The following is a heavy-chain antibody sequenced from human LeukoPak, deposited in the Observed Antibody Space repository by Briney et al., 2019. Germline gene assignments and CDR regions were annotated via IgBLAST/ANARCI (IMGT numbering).Heavy chain of an antibody. CDR2: INPSGGST. J-gene: IGHJ4*02. CDR3: VTALYSSSWSTPCDY. Sequence: ASVKVSCKASGYTFTSYYMHWVRQAPGQGLEWMGIINPSGGSTSYAQKFQGRVTMTRDTSTSTVYMELSSLRSEDTAVYYCVTALYSSSWSTPCDYWGQGTLVTVSS. CDR1: GYTFTSYY. V-gene: IGHV1-46*01. D-gene: IGHD6-13*01.